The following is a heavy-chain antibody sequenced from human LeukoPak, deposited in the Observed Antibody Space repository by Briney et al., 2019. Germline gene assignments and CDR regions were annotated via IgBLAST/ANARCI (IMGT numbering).Heavy chain of an antibody. V-gene: IGHV4-39*01. D-gene: IGHD4-11*01. CDR2: IYYSGST. CDR1: GGSISSSSYY. CDR3: ARLRYSNYLDY. J-gene: IGHJ4*02. Sequence: SETLSLACTVSGGSISSSSYYWGWIRQPPGKGLEWTGSIYYSGSTYYNPSLKSRVTISVDTSKNQFSLKLSSVTAADTAVYYCARLRYSNYLDYWGQGTLVTASS.